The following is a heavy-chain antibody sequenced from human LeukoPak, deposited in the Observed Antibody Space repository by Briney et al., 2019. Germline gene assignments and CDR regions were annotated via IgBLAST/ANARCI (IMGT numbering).Heavy chain of an antibody. Sequence: GESLKISCKGSGYSSTSSWIGWVRQMPGKGLDRMGIICLGDSETRYSPSFQGQVTISADKSINTAYLQWSSLKASDTAMYYCARHPSYTSGWPLDYWGQGILVIVSS. CDR1: GYSSTSSW. D-gene: IGHD6-19*01. J-gene: IGHJ4*02. V-gene: IGHV5-51*01. CDR2: ICLGDSET. CDR3: ARHPSYTSGWPLDY.